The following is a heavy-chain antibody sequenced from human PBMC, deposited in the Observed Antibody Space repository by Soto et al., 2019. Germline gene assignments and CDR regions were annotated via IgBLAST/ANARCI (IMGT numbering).Heavy chain of an antibody. CDR1: GGSISSYY. Sequence: QVQLQESGPGLVKPSETLSLTCTVSGGSISSYYWSWIRQPPGKGLEWTGYIYYSGSTNYNPSLKGRVTISVDTSKNQFSLKLSSVTAADTAVYYCARHVGTRQWLDNSPNWFDPWGQGTLVTVSS. V-gene: IGHV4-59*08. D-gene: IGHD6-19*01. J-gene: IGHJ5*02. CDR2: IYYSGST. CDR3: ARHVGTRQWLDNSPNWFDP.